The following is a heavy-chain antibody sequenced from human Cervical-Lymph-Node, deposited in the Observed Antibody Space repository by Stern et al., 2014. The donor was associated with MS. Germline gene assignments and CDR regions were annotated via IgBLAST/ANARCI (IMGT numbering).Heavy chain of an antibody. Sequence: QLQLQESGPGLVKPSETLSLTCTVSGGSISSYYWSWIRQPPGKGLAWIGHIYYTGSTNYNPSLKSRVTISVARSKTQFSLNLPSVTAADTAVYYCARAGLEGALSNFDYWGQGTLVTVSS. J-gene: IGHJ4*02. CDR1: GGSISSYY. CDR3: ARAGLEGALSNFDY. CDR2: IYYTGST. D-gene: IGHD1-26*01. V-gene: IGHV4-59*08.